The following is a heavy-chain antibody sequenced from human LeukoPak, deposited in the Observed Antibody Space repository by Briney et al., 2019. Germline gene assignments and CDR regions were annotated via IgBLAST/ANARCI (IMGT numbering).Heavy chain of an antibody. CDR2: ISAYNGDT. CDR1: GYTFTYYG. Sequence: ASVKVSCKASGYTFTYYGISWVRQAPGQGLEWMGWISAYNGDTNYAQMLQGRVTLTTDASTNTAYMELRSLRSDDTAVYYCARDLPDLTYSYDSSGLDYWGQGTLVTVST. D-gene: IGHD3-22*01. CDR3: ARDLPDLTYSYDSSGLDY. V-gene: IGHV1-18*01. J-gene: IGHJ4*02.